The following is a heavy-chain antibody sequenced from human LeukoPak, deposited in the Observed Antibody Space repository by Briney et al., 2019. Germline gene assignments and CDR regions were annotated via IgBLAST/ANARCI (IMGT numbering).Heavy chain of an antibody. Sequence: ETLSLTCAVSGGSVSGYYWSWIRQPPGKGLEWIGRIKSKTDGGTTDYATPVKGRFTISRDDSKNTLYLQMNSLKTEDTAVYYCTRPVVPAAMTDYWGQGTLVTVSS. V-gene: IGHV3-15*01. CDR3: TRPVVPAAMTDY. D-gene: IGHD2-2*01. J-gene: IGHJ4*02. CDR2: IKSKTDGGTT. CDR1: GGSVSGYY.